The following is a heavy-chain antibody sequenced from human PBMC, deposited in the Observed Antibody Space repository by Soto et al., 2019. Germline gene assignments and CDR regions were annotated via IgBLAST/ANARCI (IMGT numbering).Heavy chain of an antibody. CDR2: FDPEDGET. D-gene: IGHD3-3*01. Sequence: VASVKVSCKVSGYTLTELSMHWVRQAPGKGLEWMGGFDPEDGETIYAQKFQGRVTMTEDTSTDTAYMELSSLRSEDTAVYYCATGDDFRRTYNWFDPWGQGTLVTVSS. CDR1: GYTLTELS. J-gene: IGHJ5*02. CDR3: ATGDDFRRTYNWFDP. V-gene: IGHV1-24*01.